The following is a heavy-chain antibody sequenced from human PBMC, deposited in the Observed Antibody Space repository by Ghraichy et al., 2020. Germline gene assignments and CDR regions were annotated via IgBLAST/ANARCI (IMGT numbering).Heavy chain of an antibody. J-gene: IGHJ4*02. Sequence: ASVKVSCKASGYTFTSYAMHWVRQAPGQRLEWMGWINAGNGNTKYSQKFQGRVTITRDTSASTAYMELSSLRSEDTAVYYCARGLGGDGGGVDIVATVAFDYWGQGTLVTVSS. CDR3: ARGLGGDGGGVDIVATVAFDY. V-gene: IGHV1-3*01. D-gene: IGHD5-12*01. CDR1: GYTFTSYA. CDR2: INAGNGNT.